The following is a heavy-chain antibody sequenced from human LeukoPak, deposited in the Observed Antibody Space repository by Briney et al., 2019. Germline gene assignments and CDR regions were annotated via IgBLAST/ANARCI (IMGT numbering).Heavy chain of an antibody. CDR2: TNHSGST. Sequence: SETLSLTCAVYGGSISGHYWSWIRQPPGKGLEWIGETNHSGSTNYNPSLKSRVTISVDTSKNQFSLKLSSVTAADTAVYYCARGFGWFDPWGQGTLVTVSS. CDR3: ARGFGWFDP. V-gene: IGHV4-34*01. CDR1: GGSISGHY. D-gene: IGHD3-10*01. J-gene: IGHJ5*02.